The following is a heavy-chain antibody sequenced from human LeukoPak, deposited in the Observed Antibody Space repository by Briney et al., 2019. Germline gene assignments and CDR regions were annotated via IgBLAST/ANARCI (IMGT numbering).Heavy chain of an antibody. CDR1: GSTFSDYY. D-gene: IGHD1-26*01. CDR2: ISSSGSTI. J-gene: IGHJ3*02. V-gene: IGHV3-11*01. CDR3: ARSRLGIVGATDAFDI. Sequence: GGSLRLSCAASGSTFSDYYMSWIRQAPGKGLEWVSYISSSGSTIYYADSVKGRFTISRDNAKNSLYLQMNSLRAEDTAVYYCARSRLGIVGATDAFDIWGQGTMVTVSS.